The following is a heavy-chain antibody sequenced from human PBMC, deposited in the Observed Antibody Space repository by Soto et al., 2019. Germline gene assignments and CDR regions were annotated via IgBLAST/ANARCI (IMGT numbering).Heavy chain of an antibody. CDR3: ARSDNYVPFEY. Sequence: QVQLQESGPGLVKPSQTLSLTCTVSGGSISSGDYKWSWIRQPPGKGLEWIGYIYYSGYNYNNPSPNSRVTMSVDTSKNLFSLKLSSVTAADTAVYYCARSDNYVPFEYWGQGTLVTVSS. CDR1: GGSISSGDYK. CDR2: IYYSGYN. V-gene: IGHV4-30-4*01. J-gene: IGHJ4*02. D-gene: IGHD4-4*01.